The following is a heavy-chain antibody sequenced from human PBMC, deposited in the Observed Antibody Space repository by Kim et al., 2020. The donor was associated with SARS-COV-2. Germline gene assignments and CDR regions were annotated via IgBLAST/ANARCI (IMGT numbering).Heavy chain of an antibody. J-gene: IGHJ4*02. V-gene: IGHV5-51*01. Sequence: SPSFQGKVTISADKSISTAYRQWSSLKASDTAMYYCARHSGIRVTDPFDYWGQGTLVTVSS. D-gene: IGHD5-18*01. CDR3: ARHSGIRVTDPFDY.